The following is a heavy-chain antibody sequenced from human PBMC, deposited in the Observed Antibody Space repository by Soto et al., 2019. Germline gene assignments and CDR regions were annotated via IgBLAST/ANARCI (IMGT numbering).Heavy chain of an antibody. CDR1: GGSLSSGGYS. J-gene: IGHJ5*02. V-gene: IGHV4-30-2*01. D-gene: IGHD2-8*01. CDR3: ARRVFP. CDR2: IYHSGST. Sequence: SETLFLTCAVSGGSLSSGGYSWSWIRQPPGKGLEWFGYIYHSGSTYSNPALKRRVTISEDRSKNQFSLKLSSVTAADTVVYYCARRVFPWGQGTLVNVSS.